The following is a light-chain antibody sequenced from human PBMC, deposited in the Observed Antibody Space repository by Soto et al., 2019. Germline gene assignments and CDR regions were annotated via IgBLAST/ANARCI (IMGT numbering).Light chain of an antibody. V-gene: IGKV1-27*01. CDR1: QGISNY. CDR3: HKYSSVPV. CDR2: AAS. J-gene: IGKJ3*01. Sequence: DIQMTQSPSSLSASVGDRVTITCRASQGISNYVAWYQQKPGKPPKLLIYAASTLQSGVPSRFSGSGSGTDFTITINSMQPEDVENYSCHKYSSVPVFGPGTKVDIK.